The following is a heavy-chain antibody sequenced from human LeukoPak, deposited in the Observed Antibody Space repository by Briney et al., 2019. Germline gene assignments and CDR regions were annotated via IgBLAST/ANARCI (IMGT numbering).Heavy chain of an antibody. Sequence: SETLSLTCAVYGGSFSGYYWSRIRQPPGKGLEWIGEINHSGSTNYNPSLKSRVTISVDTSKNQFSLKLRSVTAADTAVYFCARQASDYFYYYMDVWGKGTTVTVSS. V-gene: IGHV4-34*01. CDR2: INHSGST. CDR1: GGSFSGYY. J-gene: IGHJ6*03. CDR3: ARQASDYFYYYMDV.